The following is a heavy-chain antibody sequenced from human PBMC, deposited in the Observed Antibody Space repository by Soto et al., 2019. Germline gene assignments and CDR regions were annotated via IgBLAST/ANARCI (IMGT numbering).Heavy chain of an antibody. Sequence: RGSLRLSCEASGFTLSSYWMSWIRQAPGKGLEWVANTRQDGGQSYLVDSVQGRFTISRDNAKNSVYLQMNSLRAEDTAVYYCVRDGNTGWHFDSWGQGTLVTVSS. D-gene: IGHD6-19*01. CDR3: VRDGNTGWHFDS. CDR1: GFTLSSYW. CDR2: TRQDGGQS. J-gene: IGHJ4*02. V-gene: IGHV3-7*01.